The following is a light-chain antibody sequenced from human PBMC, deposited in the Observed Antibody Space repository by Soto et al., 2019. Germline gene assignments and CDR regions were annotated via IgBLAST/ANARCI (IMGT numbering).Light chain of an antibody. Sequence: QSVLTQPPSVSAAPGQKVTISCSGSSSNIGNNYVSWYQQLPGTAPKLLIYENNKRPSGIPDLFSGSKSGTSATLGITGLQTGDAADYYCGTWDSSLSARNWVFGGGTKLTVL. CDR1: SSNIGNNY. CDR2: ENN. J-gene: IGLJ3*02. CDR3: GTWDSSLSARNWV. V-gene: IGLV1-51*02.